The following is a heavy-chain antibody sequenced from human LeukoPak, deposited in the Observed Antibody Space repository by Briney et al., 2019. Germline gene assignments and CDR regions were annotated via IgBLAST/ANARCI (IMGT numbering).Heavy chain of an antibody. CDR3: ARYSNHVDYFDS. D-gene: IGHD4-11*01. Sequence: SETLSLTCTVSGDSVSSHYWSWIRQPPGKGLEWIAYVYYTGTSNYNPSLKSRVTISIDTSKNQFSLKLISVTAADTAVYYCARYSNHVDYFDSWGQGTLVTVTS. V-gene: IGHV4-59*02. CDR2: VYYTGTS. J-gene: IGHJ4*02. CDR1: GDSVSSHY.